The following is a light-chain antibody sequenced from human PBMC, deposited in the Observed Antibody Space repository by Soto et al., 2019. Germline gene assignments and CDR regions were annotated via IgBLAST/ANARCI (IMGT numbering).Light chain of an antibody. CDR3: QQRKNWPPIT. V-gene: IGKV3-11*01. CDR2: DSS. Sequence: EIELTQSPATLSLSPGETATLSCRASQSVDKFLAWYQQRPGQPPRLLISDSSNRATGVPVRFSGSGSGTVFTLTIGSLEPEDSAVYYCQQRKNWPPITFGQGTRLEN. CDR1: QSVDKF. J-gene: IGKJ5*01.